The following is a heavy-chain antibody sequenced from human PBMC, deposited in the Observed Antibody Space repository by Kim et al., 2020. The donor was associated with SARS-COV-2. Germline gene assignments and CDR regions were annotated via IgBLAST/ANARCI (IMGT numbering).Heavy chain of an antibody. CDR2: IYYSGST. CDR1: GGSISSYY. CDR3: ARVSRLGSSGYYYFTDGEGAFDI. Sequence: SETLSLTCTVSGGSISSYYWSWIRQPPGKGLEWIGYIYYSGSTNYNPSLKSRVTISVDTSKNQFSLKLSSVTAADTAVYYCARVSRLGSSGYYYFTDGEGAFDIWGQGTMVTVSS. J-gene: IGHJ3*02. V-gene: IGHV4-59*13. D-gene: IGHD3-22*01.